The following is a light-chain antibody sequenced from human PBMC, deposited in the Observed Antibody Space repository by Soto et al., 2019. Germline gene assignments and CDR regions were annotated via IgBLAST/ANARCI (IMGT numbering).Light chain of an antibody. J-gene: IGKJ5*01. V-gene: IGKV3-11*01. CDR2: QTS. CDR3: HQRQSWPRT. Sequence: EIALTQSPATLSSFPRDRVTLSCRASQYINTRLAWYQHRPGQAPRLLIYQTSIRAAGIPARFSASGSGTDFTLTISDVQPEDFALYYCHQRQSWPRTFGQGTRLEIK. CDR1: QYINTR.